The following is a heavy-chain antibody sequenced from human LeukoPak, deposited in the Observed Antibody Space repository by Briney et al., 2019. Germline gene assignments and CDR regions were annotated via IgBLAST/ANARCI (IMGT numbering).Heavy chain of an antibody. J-gene: IGHJ4*02. V-gene: IGHV3-49*04. D-gene: IGHD6-13*01. CDR2: IRSKAYGGTT. CDR1: GFTFGDYA. CDR3: TSISFYRRSWGSDY. Sequence: GGSLRLSCTASGFTFGDYAMSCVRQAPGKGLEWVGFIRSKAYGGTTEYAASVKGRFTISRDDSKSIAYLQMDSLKTEDTAVYYCTSISFYRRSWGSDYWGQGTLVTVSS.